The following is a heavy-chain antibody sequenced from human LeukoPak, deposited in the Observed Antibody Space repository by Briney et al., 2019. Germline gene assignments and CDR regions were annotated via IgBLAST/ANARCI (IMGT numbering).Heavy chain of an antibody. J-gene: IGHJ4*02. Sequence: TGGSLRLSCAASGFIFSSYAMGWVRQAPGKGLEWVSGISGSGGRAYYTDSVKGRFTVSRDNSKNTLSLQMNSLRAEDTAVYYCASHFEYSSSSLDYWGQGTLVTVSS. CDR3: ASHFEYSSSSLDY. CDR1: GFIFSSYA. V-gene: IGHV3-23*01. D-gene: IGHD6-6*01. CDR2: ISGSGGRA.